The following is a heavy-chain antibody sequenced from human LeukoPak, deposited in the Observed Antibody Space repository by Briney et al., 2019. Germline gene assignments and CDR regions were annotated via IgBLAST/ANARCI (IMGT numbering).Heavy chain of an antibody. V-gene: IGHV3-7*01. D-gene: IGHD2-2*01. CDR3: ARGTRVVDV. J-gene: IGHJ6*04. CDR1: GFTFSSYL. Sequence: GGSLRLSCAASGFTFSSYLMSWVRQAPGKGLEWVANIKQDGSEKYYVDSVKGRFTISRDNAKNSLYLQMNSLRAEDTAVYYCARGTRVVDVWGKGTTVPVSS. CDR2: IKQDGSEK.